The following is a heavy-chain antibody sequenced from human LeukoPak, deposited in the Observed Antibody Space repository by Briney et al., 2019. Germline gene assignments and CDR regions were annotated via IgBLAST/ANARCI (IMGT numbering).Heavy chain of an antibody. J-gene: IGHJ5*02. CDR3: ASLIRGLVRGDNWFDP. CDR2: ISYDGSNK. CDR1: GFTFSSYA. V-gene: IGHV3-30-3*01. Sequence: GGSLRLSCAASGFTFSSYAMHWVRQAPGKGLEWVAVISYDGSNKYYAGSVKGRFTISRDNSKNTLYLQMNSLRAEDTAVYYCASLIRGLVRGDNWFDPWGQGTLVTVSS. D-gene: IGHD6-19*01.